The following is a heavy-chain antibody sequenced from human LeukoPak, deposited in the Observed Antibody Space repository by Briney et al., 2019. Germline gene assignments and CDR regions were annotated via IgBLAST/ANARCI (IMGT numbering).Heavy chain of an antibody. V-gene: IGHV4-38-2*02. Sequence: SETLSLTSGVPGYSISSGYFWVWIRQPPGKGLEWIGSVYHTGATYYNPSLRSPVTISVDTSKNQFSLELNSVTAADTAVYYCARDLGLTISANWFDPWGQGTLVTVSS. D-gene: IGHD3-9*01. CDR2: VYHTGAT. CDR3: ARDLGLTISANWFDP. J-gene: IGHJ5*02. CDR1: GYSISSGYF.